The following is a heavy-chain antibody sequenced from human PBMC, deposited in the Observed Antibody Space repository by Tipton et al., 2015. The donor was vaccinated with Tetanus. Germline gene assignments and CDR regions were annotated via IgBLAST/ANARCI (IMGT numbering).Heavy chain of an antibody. CDR1: GDSISGYY. D-gene: IGHD2-15*01. CDR2: IHSSGTT. V-gene: IGHV4-59*01. CDR3: AGYGKGYCSGGNCHSDVFDI. J-gene: IGHJ3*02. Sequence: TLSLTCSVSGDSISGYYWSWIRQPPGMGLEWIGHIHSSGTTHYNPSLKSRVSISLDTPKRHFSLRLDSVTAADSAVYHCAGYGKGYCSGGNCHSDVFDIWGLGTVVTVSS.